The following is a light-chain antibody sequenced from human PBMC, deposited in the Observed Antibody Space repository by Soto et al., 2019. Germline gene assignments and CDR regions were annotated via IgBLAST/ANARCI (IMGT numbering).Light chain of an antibody. V-gene: IGKV3-11*01. CDR2: DAS. CDR1: QSVNSK. J-gene: IGKJ1*01. Sequence: EIVMTQSPATLSVSPGERATLSCRASQSVNSKLAWYQQKPGQAPRLLIYDASNRATGIPARLSGSGSGTDFTLTISSLEPEDFAVYFCQQRSNWPHTFGQGTKVDIK. CDR3: QQRSNWPHT.